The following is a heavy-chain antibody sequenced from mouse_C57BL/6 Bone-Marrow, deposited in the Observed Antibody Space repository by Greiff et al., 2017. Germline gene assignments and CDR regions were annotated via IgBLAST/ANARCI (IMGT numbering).Heavy chain of an antibody. V-gene: IGHV5-6*01. CDR2: ISSGGSYT. Sequence: EVNVVESGGDLVKPGGSLKLSCAASGFTFSSYGMSWVRQTPDKRLEWVATISSGGSYTYYPDSVKGRFTISRDNAKNTLYLQMSSLKSEDTAMYYCARQGADWGQGTTLTVSS. CDR1: GFTFSSYG. J-gene: IGHJ2*01. CDR3: ARQGAD.